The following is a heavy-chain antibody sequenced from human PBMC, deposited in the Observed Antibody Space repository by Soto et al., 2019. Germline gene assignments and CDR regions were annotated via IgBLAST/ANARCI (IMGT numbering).Heavy chain of an antibody. CDR1: GGSLIGYS. CDR2: IKHGGRA. Sequence: LSLTSAVYGGSLIGYSWGWIPQPPGTGLEGMGGIKHGGRANYNQSHKRRVTIPVDTSKNQFSLKLSFVTAAETAMDYCARGYRRRYSISATDRRGGNLGGYWGQGTLVTVSS. D-gene: IGHD6-6*01. CDR3: ARGYRRRYSISATDRRGGNLGGY. J-gene: IGHJ4*02. V-gene: IGHV4-34*01.